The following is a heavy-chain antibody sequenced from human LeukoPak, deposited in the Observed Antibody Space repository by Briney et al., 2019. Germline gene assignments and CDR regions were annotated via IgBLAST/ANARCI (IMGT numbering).Heavy chain of an antibody. CDR1: GGSISSGDYY. CDR2: IYYSGST. J-gene: IGHJ5*02. CDR3: ARAPGYSNGYAFDP. V-gene: IGHV4-30-4*01. Sequence: SETLSLTCTVSGGSISSGDYYWSWIRQPPGKGLEWIGYIYYSGSTYYNPSLKSRVTISVDTSKNQFSLKLTSVTAADTGVYYCARAPGYSNGYAFDPWGQGTLVSVSS. D-gene: IGHD5-18*01.